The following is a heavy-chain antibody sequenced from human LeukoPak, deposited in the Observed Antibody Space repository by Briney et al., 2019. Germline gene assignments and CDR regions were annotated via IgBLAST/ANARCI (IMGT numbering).Heavy chain of an antibody. D-gene: IGHD1-26*01. CDR2: APHDRSSP. CDR1: GFTFSTYT. Sequence: GGSLRLSCAASGFTFSTYTMNWVRQAPNKGLEWVAVAPHDRSSPSHAASVNGRFTISGDNSKDTLFLHMDSLRVDDTAIYYCARQSLGASGLDHWGQGVLVTVSS. V-gene: IGHV3-30*04. CDR3: ARQSLGASGLDH. J-gene: IGHJ4*02.